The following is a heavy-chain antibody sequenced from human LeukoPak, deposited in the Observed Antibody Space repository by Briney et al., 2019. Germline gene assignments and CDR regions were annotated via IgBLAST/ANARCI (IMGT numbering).Heavy chain of an antibody. Sequence: SETLSLTCAVYGGSFSGYHWSWIRQPPGKGLEWIGEINHSGSTNYNPSLKSRVTISVDTSKNQFSLKLSSVTAADTAVYYCATEQYCSGGSCSMDTAMVWGQGTLVTVSS. CDR1: GGSFSGYH. D-gene: IGHD2-15*01. V-gene: IGHV4-34*01. CDR3: ATEQYCSGGSCSMDTAMV. CDR2: INHSGST. J-gene: IGHJ4*02.